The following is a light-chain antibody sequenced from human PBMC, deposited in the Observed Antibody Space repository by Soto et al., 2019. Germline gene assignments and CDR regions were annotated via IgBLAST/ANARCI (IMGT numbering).Light chain of an antibody. V-gene: IGLV2-23*02. CDR3: CSYAGSSTYVI. CDR1: SSDVGSYNL. J-gene: IGLJ2*01. CDR2: EVT. Sequence: QSDLTQPASVSGSPGQSITISCTGTSSDVGSYNLVSWYQQHPGKVPKLMIYEVTKRPSGVSNRFSGSKSGNTASLTISGLQAEDEADYHCCSYAGSSTYVIFGGGTKLTVL.